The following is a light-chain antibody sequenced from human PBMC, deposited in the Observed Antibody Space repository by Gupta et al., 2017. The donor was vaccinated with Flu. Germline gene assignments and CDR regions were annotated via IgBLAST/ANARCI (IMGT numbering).Light chain of an antibody. CDR3: QVWDYNSDRPLYV. CDR1: NIASES. V-gene: IGLV3-21*02. CDR2: DDT. Sequence: NNIASESVHWYQQRPGQAPVVVVYDDTDRPSGIPERFSGSHSGNTATLTISRVEAGDEADYYCQVWDYNSDRPLYVFGTGIKVTVL. J-gene: IGLJ1*01.